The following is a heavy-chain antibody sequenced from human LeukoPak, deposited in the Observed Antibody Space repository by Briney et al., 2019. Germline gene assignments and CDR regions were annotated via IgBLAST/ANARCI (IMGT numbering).Heavy chain of an antibody. CDR2: ITHSGST. J-gene: IGHJ4*02. Sequence: SETLSLTCAVYGDPFSGYYWSWIRQPPGKGLEWMGEITHSGSTNHHPSLKSRVTISVDPYKDQFSLKLSSVTAADTAVYYCARQDGEIAARSATGFDYWGQGTLVTVSS. CDR3: ARQDGEIAARSATGFDY. D-gene: IGHD6-6*01. V-gene: IGHV4-34*01. CDR1: GDPFSGYY.